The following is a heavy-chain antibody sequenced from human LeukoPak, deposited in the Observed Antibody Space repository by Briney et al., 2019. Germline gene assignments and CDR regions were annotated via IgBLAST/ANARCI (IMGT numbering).Heavy chain of an antibody. Sequence: PGGSLRLSCAASGFTFSSYAMSWVRQAPGKGLDWVSAITGSGGSTFYADSVKGRFTISRDNSMNTLYLQMNSLRAEDTALYHCARNNGMDVWGQGTTVIVSS. CDR1: GFTFSSYA. CDR3: ARNNGMDV. V-gene: IGHV3-23*01. CDR2: ITGSGGST. J-gene: IGHJ6*02.